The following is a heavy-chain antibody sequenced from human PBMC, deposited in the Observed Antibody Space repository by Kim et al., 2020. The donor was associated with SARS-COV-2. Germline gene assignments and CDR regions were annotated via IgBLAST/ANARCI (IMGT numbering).Heavy chain of an antibody. CDR3: ALDAIRAAWSWWYFDL. CDR1: GGTFSSYA. J-gene: IGHJ2*01. D-gene: IGHD2-8*02. V-gene: IGHV1-69*13. Sequence: SVKVSCKASGGTFSSYAISWVRQAPGQGLEWMGGIIPIFGTANYAQKFQGRVTITADESTSTAYMELSSLRSEDTAVYYCALDAIRAAWSWWYFDLWGRGTLVTVSS. CDR2: IIPIFGTA.